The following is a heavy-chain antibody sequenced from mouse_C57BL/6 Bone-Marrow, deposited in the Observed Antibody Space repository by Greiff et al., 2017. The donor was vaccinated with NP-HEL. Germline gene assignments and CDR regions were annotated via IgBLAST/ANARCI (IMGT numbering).Heavy chain of an antibody. Sequence: QVQLQQSGAELVRPGASVKLSCKASGYTFTDYYINWVKQRPGQGLEWIARIYPGSGNTYYNEKFKGKATLTAEKSSSTAYMQLSSLTSEDSAVYFCAIRPWYFDVWGTGTTVTVSS. CDR2: IYPGSGNT. CDR3: AIRPWYFDV. J-gene: IGHJ1*03. D-gene: IGHD1-2*01. CDR1: GYTFTDYY. V-gene: IGHV1-76*01.